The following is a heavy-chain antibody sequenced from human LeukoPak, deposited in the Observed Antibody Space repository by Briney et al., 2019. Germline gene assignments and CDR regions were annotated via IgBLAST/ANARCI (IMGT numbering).Heavy chain of an antibody. Sequence: SETLSLTCTVSGGSISSYYWSWIRQPAGKGLEWIGRIYTSGSTNYNPSLKSRVTMSVDTSKNQLSLKLSSVTAADTAVYYCARDGPIFGVAKVDVWGKGTTVTVSS. CDR1: GGSISSYY. CDR3: ARDGPIFGVAKVDV. V-gene: IGHV4-4*07. CDR2: IYTSGST. D-gene: IGHD3-3*01. J-gene: IGHJ6*03.